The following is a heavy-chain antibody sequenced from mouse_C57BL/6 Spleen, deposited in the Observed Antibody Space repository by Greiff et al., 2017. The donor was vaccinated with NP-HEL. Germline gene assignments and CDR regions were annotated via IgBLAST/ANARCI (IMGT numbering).Heavy chain of an antibody. J-gene: IGHJ4*01. V-gene: IGHV1-19*01. CDR3: AKDAMDY. Sequence: DVQLQESGPVLVKPGASVKMSCKASGYTFTDYYMNWVKQSHGKSLEWIGVINPYNGGTSYNQKFKGKATLTVDKSSSTAYMELNSLTSEDAAVYYCAKDAMDYWGQGTSVTGSS. CDR1: GYTFTDYY. CDR2: INPYNGGT.